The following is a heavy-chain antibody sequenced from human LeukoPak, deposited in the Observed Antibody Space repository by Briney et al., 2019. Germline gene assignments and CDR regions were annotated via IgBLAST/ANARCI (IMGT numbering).Heavy chain of an antibody. J-gene: IGHJ1*01. CDR3: ARRCYYDGSGYLE. Sequence: PSETLSLTCSVSGDSVSRSDSYWDWIRQPPGKGLEWIGTIYYSGRTYYSPSLKSRVTMSVDPSNNQFSLNLRSVTAADTALYYCARRCYYDGSGYLEWGQGTLLSVSS. CDR1: GDSVSRSDSY. D-gene: IGHD3-22*01. V-gene: IGHV4-39*01. CDR2: IYYSGRT.